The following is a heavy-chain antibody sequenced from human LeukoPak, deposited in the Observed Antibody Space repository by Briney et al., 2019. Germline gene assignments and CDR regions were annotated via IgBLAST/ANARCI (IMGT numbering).Heavy chain of an antibody. CDR3: ARVQLWGENFVDY. V-gene: IGHV1-8*01. J-gene: IGHJ4*02. Sequence: ASVKVSCKASGYTLPSYDINWVRQATGQGLEWMGWMNPNSGNTGYAQKFQGRVTMTRNTSISTAYMELSSLRSEDTAVYYCARVQLWGENFVDYWGQGTLVTVSS. CDR1: GYTLPSYD. D-gene: IGHD5-18*01. CDR2: MNPNSGNT.